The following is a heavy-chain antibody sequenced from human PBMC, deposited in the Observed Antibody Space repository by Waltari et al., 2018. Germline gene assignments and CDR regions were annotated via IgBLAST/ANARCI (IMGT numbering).Heavy chain of an antibody. D-gene: IGHD3-22*01. CDR2: IYYRRST. V-gene: IGHV4-59*01. Sequence: QVQLQESGPGLVKPSETLSLTCTVSGGSISSYYWSWIRQPPGKGLEWIGYIYYRRSTNYNPSLKSRVTISVDTSKNQFSLKLSSVTAADTAVYYCASGRVTYYYDSSGYSLDYWGQGTLVTVSS. J-gene: IGHJ4*02. CDR1: GGSISSYY. CDR3: ASGRVTYYYDSSGYSLDY.